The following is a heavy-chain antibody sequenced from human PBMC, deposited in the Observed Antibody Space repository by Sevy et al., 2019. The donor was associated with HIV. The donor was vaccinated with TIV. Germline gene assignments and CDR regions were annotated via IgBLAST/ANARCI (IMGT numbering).Heavy chain of an antibody. J-gene: IGHJ4*02. CDR2: LSFGCGEI. CDR3: AREGCTKPHDY. CDR1: GFTFSKDS. D-gene: IGHD2-8*01. V-gene: IGHV3-23*01. Sequence: GGSLRLSCAASGFTFSKDSMSWVHQPPGKGLEWVSTLSFGCGEINHADSVKGRFTISRDNSKNSLYLQMNNLRAEDTAVYYCAREGCTKPHDYWGQGTLVTVSS.